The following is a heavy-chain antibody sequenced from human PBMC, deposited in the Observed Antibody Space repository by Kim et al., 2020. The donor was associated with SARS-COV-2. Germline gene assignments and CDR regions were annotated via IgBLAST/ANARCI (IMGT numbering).Heavy chain of an antibody. Sequence: SETLSLTCTVSGGSISSSSYYWGWIRQPPGKGLEWIGSIYYSGSTYYNPSLKSRVTISVDTSKNKFSLKLSSVTAADTAVYYCARGGDGYMAPLEYHYFDYWGQGTLVTVSS. D-gene: IGHD3-16*01. CDR3: ARGGDGYMAPLEYHYFDY. V-gene: IGHV4-39*01. CDR1: GGSISSSSYY. CDR2: IYYSGST. J-gene: IGHJ4*02.